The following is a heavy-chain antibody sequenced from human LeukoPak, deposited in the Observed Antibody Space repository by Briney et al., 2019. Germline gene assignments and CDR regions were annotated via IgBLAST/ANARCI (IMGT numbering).Heavy chain of an antibody. V-gene: IGHV3-23*01. CDR1: GFTFSSYG. CDR2: ISGSGGST. J-gene: IGHJ6*03. D-gene: IGHD3-9*01. CDR3: AKLPYYDILDYHYMDV. Sequence: GGSLRLSCAASGFTFSSYGMSWVRQAPGKGLEWVSAISGSGGSTYYADSVKGRFTISRDNSKNTLYLQMNSLRAEDTAVYYCAKLPYYDILDYHYMDVWGKGTTVTISS.